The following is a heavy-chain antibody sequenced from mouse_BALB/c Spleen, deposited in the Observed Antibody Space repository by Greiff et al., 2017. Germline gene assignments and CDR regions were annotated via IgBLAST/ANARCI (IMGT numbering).Heavy chain of an antibody. CDR3: ARSTVVPYYFDY. D-gene: IGHD1-1*01. CDR1: GYTFTSYT. J-gene: IGHJ2*01. Sequence: VQLQQSGADLARPGASVKMSCKASGYTFTSYTMHWVKQRPGQGLEWIGYINPSSGYTNYNQKFKDKATLTADKSSSTAYMQLSSLTSEDSAVYYCARSTVVPYYFDYWGQGTTLTVAS. CDR2: INPSSGYT. V-gene: IGHV1-4*01.